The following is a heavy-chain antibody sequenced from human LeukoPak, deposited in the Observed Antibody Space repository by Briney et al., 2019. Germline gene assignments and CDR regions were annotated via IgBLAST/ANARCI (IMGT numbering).Heavy chain of an antibody. V-gene: IGHV1-18*01. J-gene: IGHJ4*02. CDR3: ARVSRASLQTLDY. CDR2: ISAYNSNT. CDR1: RYTFTNYG. Sequence: ASVKVSCKASRYTFTNYGINWVRQAPGQGLEWMGWISAYNSNTTYAQNLQGRVSMTTDTSTSTAYMELSSLRSEDTAVYYCARVSRASLQTLDYWGQGTLVTVSS.